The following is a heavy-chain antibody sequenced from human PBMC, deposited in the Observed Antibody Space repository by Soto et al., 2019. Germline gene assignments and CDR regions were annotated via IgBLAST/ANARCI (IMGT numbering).Heavy chain of an antibody. CDR3: ARTDPSPVRGANYYYYGMDV. V-gene: IGHV4-30-2*01. D-gene: IGHD3-10*01. J-gene: IGHJ6*02. CDR1: GGSISSGGYS. Sequence: SETLSLTCAVSGGSISSGGYSWSWIRQPPGKGLEWIGYIYHSGSTYYNPSLKSRVTISVDKSKNQFSLKLSSVTAADTAVYYCARTDPSPVRGANYYYYGMDVWGQGTTVTVSS. CDR2: IYHSGST.